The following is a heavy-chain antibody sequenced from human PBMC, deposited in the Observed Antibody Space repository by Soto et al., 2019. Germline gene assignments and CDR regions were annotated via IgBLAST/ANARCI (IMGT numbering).Heavy chain of an antibody. Sequence: SVKVSCKVSGYTLTELSMHWVRQAPGKGLEWMGGFDPEDGETIYAQKFQGRVTMTEDTSTDTAYMELSSLRSEDTAVYYCATDQGQLIFHKPLYYGMDVWGPGSTVTVSS. CDR2: FDPEDGET. V-gene: IGHV1-24*01. CDR1: GYTLTELS. J-gene: IGHJ6*02. D-gene: IGHD2-2*01. CDR3: ATDQGQLIFHKPLYYGMDV.